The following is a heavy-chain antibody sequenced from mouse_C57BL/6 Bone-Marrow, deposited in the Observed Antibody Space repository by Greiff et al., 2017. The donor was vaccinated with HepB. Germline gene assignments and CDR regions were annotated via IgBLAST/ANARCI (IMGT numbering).Heavy chain of an antibody. V-gene: IGHV1-42*01. CDR1: GYSFTGYY. CDR2: INPSTGGT. J-gene: IGHJ4*01. D-gene: IGHD1-1*01. CDR3: AKTTVVAWDAMDY. Sequence: VQLQQSGPELVKPGASVKISCKASGYSFTGYYMNWVKQSPEKSLEWIGEINPSTGGTTYNQKFKAKATLTVDKSSSTADMQLKSLTSEDSAVYYCAKTTVVAWDAMDYWGQGTSVTVSS.